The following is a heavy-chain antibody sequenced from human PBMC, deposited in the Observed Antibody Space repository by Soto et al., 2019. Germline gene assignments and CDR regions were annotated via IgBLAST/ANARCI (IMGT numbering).Heavy chain of an antibody. CDR2: ISAYNGNT. J-gene: IGHJ4*02. V-gene: IGHV1-18*01. D-gene: IGHD3-9*01. CDR3: ARDLTPYDILTGYTPFPY. Sequence: GASVKVSCKASGYTFTSYGISWVRQAPGQGLEWMGWISAYNGNTNYAQKLQGRVTMTTDTSTSTAYMELRSLRSDDTAVYYCARDLTPYDILTGYTPFPYWGQGTLVTVSS. CDR1: GYTFTSYG.